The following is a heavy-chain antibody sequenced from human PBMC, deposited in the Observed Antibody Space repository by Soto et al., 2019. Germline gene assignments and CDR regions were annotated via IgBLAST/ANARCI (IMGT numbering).Heavy chain of an antibody. Sequence: QVQLVESGGGVVQPGRSLRLSCAASGFTCSSDAMHWVRQAPGKGLEWVAVISYDGSNKYYADSVKGRFTISRDNSKNTLYLQMHSLRAEDTAVYYCARPQSRYYYYGMDVWGQGTTVTVSS. CDR3: ARPQSRYYYYGMDV. J-gene: IGHJ6*02. CDR2: ISYDGSNK. V-gene: IGHV3-30-3*01. CDR1: GFTCSSDA.